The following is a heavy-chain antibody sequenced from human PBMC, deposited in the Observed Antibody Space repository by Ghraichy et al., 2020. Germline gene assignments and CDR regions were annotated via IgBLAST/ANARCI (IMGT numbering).Heavy chain of an antibody. Sequence: ASGKVSCKASGYTFTGYYMHWVRQAPGQGLEWMGWINPNSGGTNYAQKFQGRVTMTRDTSISTAYMELSRLRSDDTAVYYCARAFHCSSTSCPYNWFDPWGQGTLVTVSS. CDR1: GYTFTGYY. J-gene: IGHJ5*02. CDR2: INPNSGGT. D-gene: IGHD2-2*01. CDR3: ARAFHCSSTSCPYNWFDP. V-gene: IGHV1-2*02.